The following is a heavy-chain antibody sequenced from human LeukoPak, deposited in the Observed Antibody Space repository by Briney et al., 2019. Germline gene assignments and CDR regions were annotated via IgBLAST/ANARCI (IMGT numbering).Heavy chain of an antibody. V-gene: IGHV1-69*13. D-gene: IGHD5-18*01. J-gene: IGHJ4*02. CDR2: IIPIFGTA. CDR3: ARVQHTAMVTGTYFDY. CDR1: GGTFSSYA. Sequence: SVKVSCKASGGTFSSYAISWVRQAPGQGLEWMGGIIPIFGTANYAQKFQGRVAITADESTSTAYMELSSLRSEDTAVYYCARVQHTAMVTGTYFDYWGQGTLVTVSS.